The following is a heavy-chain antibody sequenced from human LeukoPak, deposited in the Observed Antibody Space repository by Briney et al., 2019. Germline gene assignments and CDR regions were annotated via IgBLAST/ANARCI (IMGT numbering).Heavy chain of an antibody. V-gene: IGHV3-7*01. D-gene: IGHD6-13*01. CDR1: GFTLSSHW. Sequence: GGSLRLSCAASGFTLSSHWMCWIRQAPAKGLEWVANIRQDGGETYYVDSVKGRFTISRDNAKNSLYLQMNSLRVEEKAMYYCARWRQSSTWYWLDPWGQGTLVTVSP. CDR2: IRQDGGET. J-gene: IGHJ5*02. CDR3: ARWRQSSTWYWLDP.